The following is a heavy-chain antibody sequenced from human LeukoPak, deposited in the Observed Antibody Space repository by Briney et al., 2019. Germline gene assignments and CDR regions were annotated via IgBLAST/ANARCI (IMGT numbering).Heavy chain of an antibody. V-gene: IGHV4-30-4*07. CDR1: GGSISSGGYS. Sequence: SETLSLTCAVSGGSISSGGYSWSWIRQPPGKGLEWIGYIYYSGSTYYNPSLKSRVTVSVDTSKTQFSLKLSSVTAADTAVYYCAGSVLFSYAFDIWGQGTMVTVSS. CDR3: AGSVLFSYAFDI. CDR2: IYYSGST. D-gene: IGHD3-10*01. J-gene: IGHJ3*02.